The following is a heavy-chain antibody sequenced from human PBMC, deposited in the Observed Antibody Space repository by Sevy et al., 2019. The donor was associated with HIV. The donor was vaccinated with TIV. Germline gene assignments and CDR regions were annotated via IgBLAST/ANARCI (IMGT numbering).Heavy chain of an antibody. CDR1: GFTFSSYA. CDR2: ISGSGGST. V-gene: IGHV3-23*01. CDR3: AKVYYDFWSANYYYGMDV. Sequence: GGSLRLSCAASGFTFSSYAMSWVRQAPGKGLEWVSAISGSGGSTFYADSVKGRFTISRDNSKNTLYLQMNSLRAEDTAEYYCAKVYYDFWSANYYYGMDVWGQGTTVTVSS. J-gene: IGHJ6*02. D-gene: IGHD3-3*01.